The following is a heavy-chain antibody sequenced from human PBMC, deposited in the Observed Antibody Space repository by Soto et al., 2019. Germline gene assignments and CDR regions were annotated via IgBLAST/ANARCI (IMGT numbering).Heavy chain of an antibody. V-gene: IGHV1-18*01. Sequence: QVELVQSGAEVKKPGASVKVSCKAFGYTFATYGFSWVRQAPGQGLEWMGWISASNGNTNYAQKLRGRVTMTTDTSTSTAYMELRSLRSDDTAVFYCAMSGRSWNLREFDYWGQGTLVTVSS. CDR3: AMSGRSWNLREFDY. D-gene: IGHD6-13*01. CDR2: ISASNGNT. CDR1: GYTFATYG. J-gene: IGHJ4*02.